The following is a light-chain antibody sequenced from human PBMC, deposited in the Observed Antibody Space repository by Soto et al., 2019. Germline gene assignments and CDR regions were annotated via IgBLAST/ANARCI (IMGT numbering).Light chain of an antibody. CDR1: SSDVGGYNY. Sequence: QSALTQAASVSGSPGQSITISCTGTSSDVGGYNYVSWYQQFPGKVPKLLIYNVSNRPSGVSNRFSGSKSGNTAFLTISGLQAEDEADYFCTSSTSGSLYVFGTGTKVTVL. CDR2: NVS. J-gene: IGLJ1*01. CDR3: TSSTSGSLYV. V-gene: IGLV2-14*01.